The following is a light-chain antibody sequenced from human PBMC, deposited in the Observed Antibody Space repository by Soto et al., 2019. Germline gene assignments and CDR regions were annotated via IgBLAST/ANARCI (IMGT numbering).Light chain of an antibody. Sequence: DIQMTQSPSSLSASVGDRVTITCQASQDIGNNLNWYQQKPGKAPKLLIYDASNLETGVPSRFSGSGCGTDFSFSISSLQPEDIATYYCQHYDNLPALTFGGGTRVEIK. CDR2: DAS. CDR3: QHYDNLPALT. CDR1: QDIGNN. V-gene: IGKV1-33*01. J-gene: IGKJ4*01.